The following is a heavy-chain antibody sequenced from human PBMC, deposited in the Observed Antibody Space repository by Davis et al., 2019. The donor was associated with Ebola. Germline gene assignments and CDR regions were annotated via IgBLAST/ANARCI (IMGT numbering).Heavy chain of an antibody. D-gene: IGHD3-3*01. V-gene: IGHV1-69*04. CDR1: GSTFSSYA. Sequence: SVKVSCKASGSTFSSYAISWVRQAPGQGLEWMGRIIPILGIANYAQKFQGRVTITADKSTSTAYMELSSLRSEDTAVYYCAGHVRGYSLSYYGIDVWGQGTTVTVSS. CDR2: IIPILGIA. J-gene: IGHJ6*02. CDR3: AGHVRGYSLSYYGIDV.